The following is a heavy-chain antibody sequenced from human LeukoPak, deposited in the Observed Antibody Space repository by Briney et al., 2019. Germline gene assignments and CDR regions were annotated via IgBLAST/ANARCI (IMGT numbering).Heavy chain of an antibody. CDR1: GFTFSSYW. CDR2: IKQDGSEK. J-gene: IGHJ3*02. Sequence: GGSLRLSCAASGFTFSSYWMSWVRQAPGKGLEGVANIKQDGSEKYYVDSVKGRFTISRDNAKNSLYLQMNSLRAEDTAVYYCARGVSTMIVVATFDIWGQGTMVTVSS. CDR3: ARGVSTMIVVATFDI. D-gene: IGHD3-22*01. V-gene: IGHV3-7*01.